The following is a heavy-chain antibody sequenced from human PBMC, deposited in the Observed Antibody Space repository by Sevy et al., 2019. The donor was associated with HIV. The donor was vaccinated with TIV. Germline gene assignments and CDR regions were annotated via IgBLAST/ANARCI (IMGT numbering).Heavy chain of an antibody. Sequence: GGSLRLSCVGSGFTFGDYYISWIRQAPGKGLECVAYISSRSSFTNYTDSVRGRFTISRDNAKNEVFLQMNILRAEDTGVYYCARGAYDVWGQGTTVTVSS. J-gene: IGHJ3*01. CDR3: ARGAYDV. CDR2: ISSRSSFT. CDR1: GFTFGDYY. V-gene: IGHV3-11*06.